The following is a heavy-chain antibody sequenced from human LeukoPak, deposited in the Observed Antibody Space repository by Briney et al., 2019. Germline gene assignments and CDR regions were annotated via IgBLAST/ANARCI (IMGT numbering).Heavy chain of an antibody. V-gene: IGHV3-11*01. CDR2: ISSSGSTI. Sequence: PGRSLRLSCAASGFTFSDYYMSWIRQAPGKGLEWVSYISSSGSTIYYADSVKGRFTISRDNAKNSLYLQMNSLRAEDTALYYCARDLGSSSSRYSYYYYYTDVWGKGTTVTVSS. CDR3: ARDLGSSSSRYSYYYYYTDV. J-gene: IGHJ6*03. D-gene: IGHD6-6*01. CDR1: GFTFSDYY.